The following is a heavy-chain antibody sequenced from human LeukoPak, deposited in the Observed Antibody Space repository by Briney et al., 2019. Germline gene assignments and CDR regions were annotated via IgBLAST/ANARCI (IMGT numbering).Heavy chain of an antibody. CDR3: ARKLEDSSSWYSESYYYYYMDV. V-gene: IGHV4-34*01. D-gene: IGHD6-13*01. J-gene: IGHJ6*03. CDR1: GGSFSGYY. CDR2: INHSGST. Sequence: SETLSLTCAVYGGSFSGYYWSWIRQPPGKGLEWIGEINHSGSTNYNPSLKSRVTISVDTSKNQFSLKLSSVTAADTAVYYCARKLEDSSSWYSESYYYYYMDVWGKGTTVTISS.